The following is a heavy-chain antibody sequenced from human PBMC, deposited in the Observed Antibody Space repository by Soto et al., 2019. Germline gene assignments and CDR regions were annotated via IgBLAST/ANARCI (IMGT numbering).Heavy chain of an antibody. J-gene: IGHJ6*02. D-gene: IGHD6-19*01. CDR1: GFTFSSYG. CDR2: IWYDGSNK. CDR3: ARTGLAVAGTQWWGMDV. V-gene: IGHV3-33*01. Sequence: GGSLRLSCAASGFTFSSYGMHWVRQAPGKGLEWVAVIWYDGSNKYYADSVKGRFTISRDNSKNTLYLQMNSLRAEDTAVYYCARTGLAVAGTQWWGMDVWGQGTTVTVSS.